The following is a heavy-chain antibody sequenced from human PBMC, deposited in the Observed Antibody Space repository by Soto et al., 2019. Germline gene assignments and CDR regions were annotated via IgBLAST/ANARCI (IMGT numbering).Heavy chain of an antibody. CDR1: GFIFTDYA. Sequence: GGSLRLSCAASGFIFTDYAMTWVRQDPGKGLEWVSVISGSGVSIYYTDSVRGRFTISRDNSKNTLYLQMNSLTAGDTAFYYCAKATATSGGAFEIYGQGTMVTVSS. D-gene: IGHD1-1*01. V-gene: IGHV3-23*01. CDR3: AKATATSGGAFEI. CDR2: ISGSGVSI. J-gene: IGHJ3*02.